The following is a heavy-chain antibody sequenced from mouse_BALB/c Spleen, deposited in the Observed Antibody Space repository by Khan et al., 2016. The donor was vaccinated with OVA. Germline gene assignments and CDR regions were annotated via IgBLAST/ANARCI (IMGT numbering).Heavy chain of an antibody. Sequence: DVHLVESGGDLVKPGGSLKLSCAASGFTFSTYGMSWVRQTPDRRLEWVATVSTGGTYTYYLDSVKGRFTISGDNAKNTLYLQLSSLKSEDTAMFYCTRLAYDSGSEGFAYWGQGTLVTVSA. CDR2: VSTGGTYT. V-gene: IGHV5-6*01. CDR1: GFTFSTYG. D-gene: IGHD3-2*01. CDR3: TRLAYDSGSEGFAY. J-gene: IGHJ3*01.